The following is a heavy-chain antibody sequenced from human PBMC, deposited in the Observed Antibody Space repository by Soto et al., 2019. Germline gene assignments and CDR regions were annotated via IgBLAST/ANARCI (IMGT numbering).Heavy chain of an antibody. CDR2: IIPIFGTA. CDR1: GGTFSSSA. CDR3: ARESRYGSGGSCYFRPGIDD. D-gene: IGHD2-15*01. Sequence: QVQLVQSGAEVKKPGSSVKVSCKASGGTFSSSAISGVRQAPVQGREWMGGIIPIFGTANYAQKFHGRVTINADDSTSTAYLELSSLRSEDTAVYYCARESRYGSGGSCYFRPGIDDWCQGTLVTVSS. J-gene: IGHJ4*02. V-gene: IGHV1-69*12.